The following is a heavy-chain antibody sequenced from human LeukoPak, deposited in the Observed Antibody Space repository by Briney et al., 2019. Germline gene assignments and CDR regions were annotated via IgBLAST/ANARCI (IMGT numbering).Heavy chain of an antibody. CDR2: INPNSGGT. CDR1: GYTFTGYY. Sequence: ASMKVSCKASGYTFTGYYMHWVRQAPGQGLEWMGWINPNSGGTNYAQKFQGRVTMTRDTSISTAYMELSRLRSDDTAVYYCARSGSDTAMVTYYWGQGTLVTVSS. J-gene: IGHJ4*02. CDR3: ARSGSDTAMVTYY. V-gene: IGHV1-2*02. D-gene: IGHD5-18*01.